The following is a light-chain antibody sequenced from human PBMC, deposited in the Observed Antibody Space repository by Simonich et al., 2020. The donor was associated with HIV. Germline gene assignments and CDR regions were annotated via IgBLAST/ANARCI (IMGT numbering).Light chain of an antibody. Sequence: EIVMTQSPATLSVSPGERATLSCRASQSVSSKLAWYQQKPGQAPRLLIYGASTRATSIPARFSGSGSGTEFTLTISSMQSEDFAVYYCQQYNKWPPWTFGQGTKVEIK. V-gene: IGKV3-15*01. CDR2: GAS. CDR1: QSVSSK. CDR3: QQYNKWPPWT. J-gene: IGKJ1*01.